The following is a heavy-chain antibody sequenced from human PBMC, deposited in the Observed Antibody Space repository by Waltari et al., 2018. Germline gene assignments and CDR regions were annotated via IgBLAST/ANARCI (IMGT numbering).Heavy chain of an antibody. D-gene: IGHD1-1*01. J-gene: IGHJ4*02. CDR3: ARHTEDDNGDD. Sequence: QLVQSGTEVKKPGESLKISCKTSGYSFNNYWIGWVRQMPGKGLEWMGIFRPDHSDTRYSPSFRGQVTISADKSISIAYLQWSSLKASDTAIYYCARHTEDDNGDDWGQGTLVTVSS. CDR2: FRPDHSDT. CDR1: GYSFNNYW. V-gene: IGHV5-51*01.